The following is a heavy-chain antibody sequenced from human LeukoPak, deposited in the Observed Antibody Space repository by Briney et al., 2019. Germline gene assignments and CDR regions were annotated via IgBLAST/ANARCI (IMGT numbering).Heavy chain of an antibody. V-gene: IGHV4-39*07. J-gene: IGHJ4*02. CDR3: ARGVQVWLMSQRYFDS. Sequence: SETLSLTCTVSGGSISSGDYYWGWIRQPPGKGLEWIGSAFNNEGTYYSPSLRRRVTISRDTSKKQLSLRLSSLTAADTAVYYCARGVQVWLMSQRYFDSWGQGTLVTVSS. D-gene: IGHD3-10*01. CDR1: GGSISSGDYY. CDR2: AFNNEGT.